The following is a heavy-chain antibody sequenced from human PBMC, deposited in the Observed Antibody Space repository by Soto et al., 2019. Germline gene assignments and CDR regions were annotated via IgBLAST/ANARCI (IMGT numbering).Heavy chain of an antibody. Sequence: QVQLVQSGAEVKKPGASVRVSCKASGYTFTSSDVYWVRQATGQGLELMGWMNPNTGNTGSAQKYQGRVTMTRNTSSSTAYMALSSLRSENTAVYYCARGSYHCSGGSCYSAWFAPLGQGTPVTVSS. CDR1: GYTFTSSD. V-gene: IGHV1-8*01. CDR2: MNPNTGNT. CDR3: ARGSYHCSGGSCYSAWFAP. J-gene: IGHJ5*02. D-gene: IGHD2-15*01.